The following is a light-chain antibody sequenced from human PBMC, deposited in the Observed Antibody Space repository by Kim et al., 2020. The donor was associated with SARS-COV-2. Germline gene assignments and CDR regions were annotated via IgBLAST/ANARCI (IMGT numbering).Light chain of an antibody. CDR2: GNS. J-gene: IGLJ2*01. Sequence: QSVLTQPPSVSGAPGQRVTISCTGSNSNIGAGYDVHWYQQLPGTAPKLLIYGNSNRPSGVPDRFSDSKSGTSASLAITGLQAEDEADYYCQSYDSSLSGSGVFGGGTKLTVL. CDR3: QSYDSSLSGSGV. V-gene: IGLV1-40*01. CDR1: NSNIGAGYD.